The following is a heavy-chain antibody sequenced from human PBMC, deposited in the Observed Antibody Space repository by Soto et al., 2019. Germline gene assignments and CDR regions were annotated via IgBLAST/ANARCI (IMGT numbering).Heavy chain of an antibody. D-gene: IGHD1-26*01. V-gene: IGHV5-10-1*01. J-gene: IGHJ5*02. CDR3: ARHISGSYSDNWFDP. Sequence: GESLKISCKGSGYSFTSYWISWVRQMPGKGLEWMGRIDPGDSYTNYSPSFQGHVTISADKSISTAYLQWSSLKASDTAMYYCARHISGSYSDNWFDPWGQGTLVTVSS. CDR2: IDPGDSYT. CDR1: GYSFTSYW.